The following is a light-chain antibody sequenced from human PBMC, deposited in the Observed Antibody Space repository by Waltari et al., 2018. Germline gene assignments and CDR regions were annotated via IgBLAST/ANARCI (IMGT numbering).Light chain of an antibody. CDR3: QQYDNLPLT. CDR2: DAS. V-gene: IGKV1-33*01. CDR1: QDIRNY. J-gene: IGKJ4*01. Sequence: DIQMTQSPSSLSASVGDRFTITCQASQDIRNYLIWYQQKPGKAPKLLIYDASNLETGVPSRFSGSGSGTDFTFTISSLQPEDIATYYCQQYDNLPLTFGGGTKVELK.